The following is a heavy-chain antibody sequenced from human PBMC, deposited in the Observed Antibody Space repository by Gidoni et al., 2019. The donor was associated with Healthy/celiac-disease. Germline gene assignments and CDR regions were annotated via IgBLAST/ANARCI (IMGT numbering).Heavy chain of an antibody. CDR1: GGSISSRSYS. J-gene: IGHJ4*02. D-gene: IGHD3-9*01. V-gene: IGHV4-39*01. CDR2: IYYSGST. CDR3: ARLGDILTGSRLSGSYYFDY. Sequence: QLQLQESGPGLVKPSETLSLTCTVSGGSISSRSYSSGWIRQPPGKGLEWIGSIYYSGSTYYNPSLKSRVTISVDTSKNQFSLKLSSVTAADTAVYYCARLGDILTGSRLSGSYYFDYWGQGTLVTVSS.